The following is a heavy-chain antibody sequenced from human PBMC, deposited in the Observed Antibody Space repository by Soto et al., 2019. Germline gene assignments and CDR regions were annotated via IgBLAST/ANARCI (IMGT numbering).Heavy chain of an antibody. Sequence: SVKVSCKASGGTFSSYAISWVRQAPGQGLEWMGGIIPIFGTANYAQKFQGRVTITADESTSTAYMELSSLRSEDTAVYYCARGDVVVVAATPAPRDNWFDPWGQGTLVTAPQ. D-gene: IGHD2-15*01. CDR3: ARGDVVVVAATPAPRDNWFDP. J-gene: IGHJ5*02. V-gene: IGHV1-69*13. CDR2: IIPIFGTA. CDR1: GGTFSSYA.